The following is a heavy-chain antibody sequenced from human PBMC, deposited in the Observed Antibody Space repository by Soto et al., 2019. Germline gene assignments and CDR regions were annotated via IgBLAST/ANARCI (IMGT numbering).Heavy chain of an antibody. J-gene: IGHJ4*02. V-gene: IGHV3-21*01. Sequence: GGSLRLSCAASGFTFSSYSMNWVRQAPGKGLEWVSSISSSSSYIYYADSVKGRFTISRDNAKNSLHLQMNSLRAEDTAVYYCARYDYGDLYYFDYWGQGTLVTVSS. CDR3: ARYDYGDLYYFDY. D-gene: IGHD4-17*01. CDR1: GFTFSSYS. CDR2: ISSSSSYI.